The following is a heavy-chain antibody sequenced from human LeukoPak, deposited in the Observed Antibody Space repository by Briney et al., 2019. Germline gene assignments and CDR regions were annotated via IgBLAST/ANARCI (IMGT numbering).Heavy chain of an antibody. D-gene: IGHD2-8*01. CDR3: AGGGYCTTINCPPQYARNAFDI. CDR1: GFTFSSYA. Sequence: QPGGSLRLSCAASGFTFSSYAMSWVRQAPGKGLEWVSAISGSGGSTYYADSVKGRFTISRDNSKNTLYLQMNTLRAEDTAVYFCAGGGYCTTINCPPQYARNAFDIWGQGTMVTVSS. V-gene: IGHV3-23*01. CDR2: ISGSGGST. J-gene: IGHJ3*02.